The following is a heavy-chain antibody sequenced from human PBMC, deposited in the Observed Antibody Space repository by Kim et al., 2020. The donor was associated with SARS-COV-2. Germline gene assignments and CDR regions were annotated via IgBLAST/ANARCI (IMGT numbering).Heavy chain of an antibody. Sequence: SETLSLTCAVYGGSFSGYYWSWIRQPPGKGLEWIGEINHSGSTNYNPSLKSRVTISVDTSKNQFSLKLSSVTAADTAVYYCARGVTGRITMVRGVKKNWFDPWGQGTLVTVSS. CDR2: INHSGST. V-gene: IGHV4-34*01. CDR3: ARGVTGRITMVRGVKKNWFDP. D-gene: IGHD3-10*01. J-gene: IGHJ5*02. CDR1: GGSFSGYY.